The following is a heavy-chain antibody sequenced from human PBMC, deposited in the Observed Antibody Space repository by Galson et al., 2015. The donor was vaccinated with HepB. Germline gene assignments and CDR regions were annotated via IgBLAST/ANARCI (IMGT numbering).Heavy chain of an antibody. CDR1: GFTFSSYA. V-gene: IGHV3-30-3*01. Sequence: SLRLSCAASGFTFSSYAMHWVRQAPGKGLGWVAVISYDGSNKYYADSVKGRFTISRDNSKNTLYLQMNSLRAEDTAVYYCARAGLGRSTRGRRAGTLFDPWGQGTLVTVSS. D-gene: IGHD2-2*01. CDR3: ARAGLGRSTRGRRAGTLFDP. CDR2: ISYDGSNK. J-gene: IGHJ5*02.